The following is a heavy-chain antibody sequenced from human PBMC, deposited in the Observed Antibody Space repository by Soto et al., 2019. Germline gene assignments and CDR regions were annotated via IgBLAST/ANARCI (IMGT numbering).Heavy chain of an antibody. D-gene: IGHD3-22*01. CDR1: GGSISSGGYS. CDR3: AVADYYDSSGLNWFDP. Sequence: SETLSLTCAVSGGSISSGGYSWSWIRQPPGKGLEWIGYIYHSGSTYYNPSLKSRVTISVDRSKNQFSLKLSSVTAADTAVYYCAVADYYDSSGLNWFDPWGQGTLVTVSS. J-gene: IGHJ5*02. CDR2: IYHSGST. V-gene: IGHV4-30-2*01.